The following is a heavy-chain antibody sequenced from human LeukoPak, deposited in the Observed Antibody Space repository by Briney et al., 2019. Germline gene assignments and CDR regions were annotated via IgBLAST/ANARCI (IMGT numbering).Heavy chain of an antibody. CDR3: VAYFSGYPRIQY. V-gene: IGHV4-38-2*02. CDR2: MHHSGNT. D-gene: IGHD5-12*01. CDR1: GNSIRSDYY. Sequence: PSQTLSLTCTVSGNSIRSDYYWGWIRQPPGKGLEWIGSMHHSGNTNYNPSLKSRVTMSVDTSSKNQFSLNLSSVTAADTAVYFCVAYFSGYPRIQYWGQGTLVTVSS. J-gene: IGHJ4*02.